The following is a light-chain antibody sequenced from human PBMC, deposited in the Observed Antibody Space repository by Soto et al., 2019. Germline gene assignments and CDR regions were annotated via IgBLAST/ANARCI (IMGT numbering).Light chain of an antibody. J-gene: IGKJ4*01. Sequence: VLTQSPGTLSLSPGERAALSCRASQRVSSYLAWYQQKPGQAPRLLIYDASNRATGIPARFSGSGSGTDFTLTISSLEPEDFAVYYCQQRSNWLTFGGGTMVDIK. V-gene: IGKV3-11*01. CDR3: QQRSNWLT. CDR1: QRVSSY. CDR2: DAS.